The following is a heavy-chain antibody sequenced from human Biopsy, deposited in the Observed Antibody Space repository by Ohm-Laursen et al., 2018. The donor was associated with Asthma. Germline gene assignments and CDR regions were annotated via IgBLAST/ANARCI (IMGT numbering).Heavy chain of an antibody. CDR1: GGSVSTGSYY. V-gene: IGHV4-61*01. J-gene: IGHJ6*02. Sequence: SDTLSLTCTASGGSVSTGSYYWSWIRQPPGKGLEWLGYIYYTGSDNYNPSLKSRVTISVDTSKNQFSLRLNSVTAADTAVYYCARGPNYHGSGRAPIGMDVWGQGTTVTVSS. CDR2: IYYTGSD. CDR3: ARGPNYHGSGRAPIGMDV. D-gene: IGHD3-10*01.